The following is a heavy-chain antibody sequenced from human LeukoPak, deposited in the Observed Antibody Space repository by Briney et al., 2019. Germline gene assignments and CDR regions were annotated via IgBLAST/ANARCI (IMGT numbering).Heavy chain of an antibody. Sequence: GGSLRLSCVASGFTFSSHGMNWVRQAPGKGLEWVSGITSGTRTYYADSVKGRFTISRDNSRNTMYLQMNSLRVEDAAVYYCAKAPVTSCRGAFCYPFDSWGQGTLVTVSS. CDR3: AKAPVTSCRGAFCYPFDS. CDR2: ITSGTRT. J-gene: IGHJ4*02. V-gene: IGHV3-23*01. CDR1: GFTFSSHG. D-gene: IGHD2-15*01.